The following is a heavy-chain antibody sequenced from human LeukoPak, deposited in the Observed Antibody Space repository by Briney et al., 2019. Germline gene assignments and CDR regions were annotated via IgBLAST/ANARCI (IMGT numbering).Heavy chain of an antibody. J-gene: IGHJ3*01. D-gene: IGHD4-11*01. CDR2: ISGSGGST. Sequence: GGSLRLSCAASGFTFSSYAMSWVRPAPGKGLEWVSAISGSGGSTYYADSVKGRFTISRDNSKNTLYLQMNSLRAEYTAVFYCAKGRVQYAFYLWGPGTMVTVSS. CDR1: GFTFSSYA. CDR3: AKGRVQYAFYL. V-gene: IGHV3-23*01.